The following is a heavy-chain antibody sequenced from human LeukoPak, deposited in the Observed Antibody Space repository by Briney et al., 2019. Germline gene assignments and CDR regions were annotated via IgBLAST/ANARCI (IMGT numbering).Heavy chain of an antibody. CDR1: GFTFSSYS. CDR2: ISSSSSYI. J-gene: IGHJ4*02. CDR3: ARDREEFCVGYSSGCSFDY. D-gene: IGHD6-19*01. V-gene: IGHV3-21*01. Sequence: GGSLRLSCAASGFTFSSYSMNWVRQAPGKGLEWVSSISSSSSYIYYADSVKGRFTISRDNAKNSLYLQMNSLRAEDTAVYYCARDREEFCVGYSSGCSFDYWGQGTLVTVSS.